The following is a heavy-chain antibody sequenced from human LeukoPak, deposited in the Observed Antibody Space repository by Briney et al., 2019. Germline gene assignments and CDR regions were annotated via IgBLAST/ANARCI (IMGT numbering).Heavy chain of an antibody. CDR3: ARDQDSSSWYPQYYYYGMDV. Sequence: GSLKVSCKVSGYTFSSYGISWVRQAPGQGLEWMGWISAYNGNTNYAQKLQGRVTMTTDTSTSTAYMELRSLRSDDTAVYYCARDQDSSSWYPQYYYYGMDVWGQGTTVTVSS. J-gene: IGHJ6*02. CDR2: ISAYNGNT. CDR1: GYTFSSYG. D-gene: IGHD6-13*01. V-gene: IGHV1-18*01.